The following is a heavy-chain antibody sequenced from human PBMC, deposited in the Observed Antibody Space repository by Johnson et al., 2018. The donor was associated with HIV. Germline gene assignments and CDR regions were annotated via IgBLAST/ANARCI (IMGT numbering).Heavy chain of an antibody. Sequence: VHLVESGGGVVQPGMSLRLSCAASGFTVSTNYLTWVRQAPGKGLEWVSLIYGGGTTYYADSVKGRFTVSRDNSKNTLYLQMNSLRAEDTAVYYCARDRRGKRQLVTGNDAFDIWGQGTMVTVSS. CDR2: IYGGGTT. D-gene: IGHD6-13*01. CDR1: GFTVSTNY. CDR3: ARDRRGKRQLVTGNDAFDI. V-gene: IGHV3-66*01. J-gene: IGHJ3*02.